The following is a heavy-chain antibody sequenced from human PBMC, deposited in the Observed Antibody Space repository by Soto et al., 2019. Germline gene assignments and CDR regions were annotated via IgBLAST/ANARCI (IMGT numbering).Heavy chain of an antibody. CDR2: IYYSGRT. Sequence: SETLSLTCTVSGGSISSSSYYWGWIRQPPGKGLECIGSIYYSGRTYYNPSLKSRVTISADTSKKQFSLKLSSVTAADTAVYYCARRAWGLRGEPLFDYWGQGILVTVSS. D-gene: IGHD3-16*01. V-gene: IGHV4-39*01. J-gene: IGHJ4*02. CDR1: GGSISSSSYY. CDR3: ARRAWGLRGEPLFDY.